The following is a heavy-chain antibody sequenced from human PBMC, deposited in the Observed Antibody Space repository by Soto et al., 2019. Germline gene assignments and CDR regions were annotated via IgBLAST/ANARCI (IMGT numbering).Heavy chain of an antibody. V-gene: IGHV1-46*02. D-gene: IGHD3-16*01. CDR2: IHPSGDTT. CDR3: AKDLWGSWTVDY. Sequence: QVQLVQSGAEVKEPGASVKVTCKASGFTFQTYHMHWVRQAPGQGLEWMGIIHPSGDTTTYAQNFQGRLAMTRDTSTSTAYMELSSLISEDTAVYYCAKDLWGSWTVDYWGQGTLITVSS. CDR1: GFTFQTYH. J-gene: IGHJ4*02.